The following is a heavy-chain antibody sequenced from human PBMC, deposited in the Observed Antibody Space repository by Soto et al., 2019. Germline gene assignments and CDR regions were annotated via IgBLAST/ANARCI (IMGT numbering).Heavy chain of an antibody. Sequence: QVQLVQSGAEVKKPGASVMLSCKASGYTFTSYYMHWVRQAPGQGLERMGIINPDGGSTRYAQKCQGRVTMTRDRSTRTFHMELSSLRSEDTAMYYCAKAPRGGVIITTYSAHIDYWGQGTLVTVSS. J-gene: IGHJ4*02. CDR2: INPDGGST. V-gene: IGHV1-46*01. CDR1: GYTFTSYY. CDR3: AKAPRGGVIITTYSAHIDY. D-gene: IGHD3-3*01.